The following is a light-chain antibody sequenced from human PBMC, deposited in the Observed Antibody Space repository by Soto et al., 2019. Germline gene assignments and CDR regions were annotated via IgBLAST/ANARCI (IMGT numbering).Light chain of an antibody. V-gene: IGLV1-40*01. CDR3: LSFDSSLSVV. CDR2: GNT. Sequence: QSVLPQPPSVSGAPGQRVTISCTGSSSNIGAGYDVHWYQQLPGRAPKLLIYGNTNRPSGVPDRFSGSKSGTSASLAITGLQAEDEADYYCLSFDSSLSVVFGGGTQLTVL. J-gene: IGLJ2*01. CDR1: SSNIGAGYD.